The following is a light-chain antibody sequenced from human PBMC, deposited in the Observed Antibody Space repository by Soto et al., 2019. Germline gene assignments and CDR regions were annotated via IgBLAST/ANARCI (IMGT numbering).Light chain of an antibody. Sequence: DIQMTQSPSTVSASVGDRVTITCRASQSISSWLAWYQQKPGKAPKLLIYKASSLESGVPSRFSGSGSRTEFTLTISSLQPDDFATYYCQQYNSYPYTFGQGTKLEIK. CDR1: QSISSW. V-gene: IGKV1-5*03. CDR2: KAS. CDR3: QQYNSYPYT. J-gene: IGKJ2*01.